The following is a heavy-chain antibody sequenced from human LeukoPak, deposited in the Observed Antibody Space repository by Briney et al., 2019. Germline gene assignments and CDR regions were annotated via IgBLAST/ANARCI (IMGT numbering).Heavy chain of an antibody. CDR3: ARRATLTPHGMDV. V-gene: IGHV4-39*01. CDR2: IYYSGST. J-gene: IGHJ6*02. CDR1: GGSISSSGYF. Sequence: PSETLSLTCTVPGGSISSSGYFWVWIRQPPGKGLEWIGSIYYSGSTYYNPSLKSRVTISIDTSKNQFSLKLTSVTAADTAVYYCARRATLTPHGMDVWGQGTTVAVSS. D-gene: IGHD1-14*01.